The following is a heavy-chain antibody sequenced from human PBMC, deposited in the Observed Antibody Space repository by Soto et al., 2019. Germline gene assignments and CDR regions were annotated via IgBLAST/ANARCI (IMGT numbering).Heavy chain of an antibody. J-gene: IGHJ6*03. CDR3: ARPPVAYDEPYYYYMDV. V-gene: IGHV3-21*01. Sequence: EVQLVESGGGLVKPGGSLRLSCAASGFTFSSYSMNWVRQAPGKGLEWVSSISSSSSYIYYADSVKGRFTISRDNAKNSLYLQMNSLRAEDTAVYYCARPPVAYDEPYYYYMDVWGKGTTVTVSS. D-gene: IGHD1-1*01. CDR1: GFTFSSYS. CDR2: ISSSSSYI.